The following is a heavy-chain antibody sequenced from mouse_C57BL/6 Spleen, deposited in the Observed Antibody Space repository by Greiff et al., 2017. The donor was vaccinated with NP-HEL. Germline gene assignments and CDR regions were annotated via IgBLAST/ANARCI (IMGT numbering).Heavy chain of an antibody. V-gene: IGHV1-50*01. D-gene: IGHD2-2*01. CDR3: ARSSMVTTGENYFDY. CDR2: IDPSDSYT. Sequence: QVQLQQPGAELVKPGASVKLSCKASGYTFTSYWMQWVKQRPGQGLEWIGEIDPSDSYTNYNQKFKGKATLTVDTSSSTAYMQLSSLTSEDSAVYYCARSSMVTTGENYFDYWGQGTTLTVSS. J-gene: IGHJ2*01. CDR1: GYTFTSYW.